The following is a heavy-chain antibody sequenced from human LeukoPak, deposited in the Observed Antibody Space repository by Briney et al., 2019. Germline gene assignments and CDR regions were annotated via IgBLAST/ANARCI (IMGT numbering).Heavy chain of an antibody. CDR3: ARDLDGTMHDGDY. CDR2: ISYDGSNK. Sequence: GGSLRLSCAASGFTFSSYAMHWVRQAPGKGLEWVGVISYDGSNKYYADSVKGGFTISRDNSNNTLYLQMNSLRAEDTAVYYCARDLDGTMHDGDYWGQGTLVTVSS. CDR1: GFTFSSYA. J-gene: IGHJ4*02. D-gene: IGHD1-14*01. V-gene: IGHV3-30-3*01.